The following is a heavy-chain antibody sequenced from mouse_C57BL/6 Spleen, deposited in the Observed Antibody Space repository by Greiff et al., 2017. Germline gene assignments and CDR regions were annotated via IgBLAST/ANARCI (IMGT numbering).Heavy chain of an antibody. J-gene: IGHJ4*01. V-gene: IGHV1-20*01. CDR2: INPYNGDT. CDR3: ARYGNYGMDY. CDR1: GYSFTGYF. D-gene: IGHD2-1*01. Sequence: EVQLQQSGPELVKPGDSVKISCKASGYSFTGYFMNWVMQSHGKSLEWIGRINPYNGDTFYNQKFKGKAKLTVDKSSSTAHMELRSLTTEDSAVYYCARYGNYGMDYWGQGTSVTVSA.